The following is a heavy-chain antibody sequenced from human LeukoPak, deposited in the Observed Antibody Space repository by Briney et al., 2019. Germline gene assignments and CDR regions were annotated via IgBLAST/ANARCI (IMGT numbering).Heavy chain of an antibody. Sequence: SETLSLTCAVYGGSFSGYYWSWIRQPPGKGLEWIGEINHSGSTNYNPSLKGRVTISVDTSKNQFSLKLSSVTAADTAVYFCAREDYGEQNFDYWGQGTLVTVSS. J-gene: IGHJ4*02. CDR3: AREDYGEQNFDY. V-gene: IGHV4-34*01. CDR1: GGSFSGYY. CDR2: INHSGST. D-gene: IGHD4-17*01.